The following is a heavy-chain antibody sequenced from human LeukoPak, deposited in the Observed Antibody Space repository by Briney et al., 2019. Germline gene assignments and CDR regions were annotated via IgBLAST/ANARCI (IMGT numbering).Heavy chain of an antibody. CDR3: AKDPAGTYYYMDV. J-gene: IGHJ6*03. Sequence: GGSLRLSCAASGFTFSHYAMHWLRQTPGKGLEWVAVTSYDGSNEYYSDSVKGRFTISRDNSKNTLYLQMNSLRAEDTAVYYCAKDPAGTYYYMDVWGKGTTVTVSS. CDR2: TSYDGSNE. V-gene: IGHV3-30-3*01. D-gene: IGHD3-10*01. CDR1: GFTFSHYA.